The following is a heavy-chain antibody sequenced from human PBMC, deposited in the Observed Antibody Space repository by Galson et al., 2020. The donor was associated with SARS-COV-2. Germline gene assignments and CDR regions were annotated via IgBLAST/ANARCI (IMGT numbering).Heavy chain of an antibody. V-gene: IGHV2-5*02. CDR3: AHNPGDVGGVDH. CDR2: VLGDDDD. Sequence: SGPTLVKPTQTITLTCTFSGFSLTTRGEGVAWIRQTPGKALEWIGLVLGDDDDHFSPSLSSRLTFTQDMSKNEVVLILTDMAPEDPGTYFCAHNPGDVGGVDHWGQGTLVTVSS. J-gene: IGHJ5*02. CDR1: GFSLTTRGEG. D-gene: IGHD3-10*01.